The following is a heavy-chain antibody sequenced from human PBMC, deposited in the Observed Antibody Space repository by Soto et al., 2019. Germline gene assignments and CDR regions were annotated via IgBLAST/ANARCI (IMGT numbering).Heavy chain of an antibody. CDR1: GGSISSSSYY. D-gene: IGHD2-21*01. CDR2: IYYSGST. V-gene: IGHV4-39*01. Sequence: SETLSLTCTVSGGSISSSSYYWGWIRQPPGKGLEWIGSIYYSGSTYYNPSLKSRVTISVDTSKNQFSLKLSSVTAADTAVYYCASTPPMKRWGSFDPWGQGTLVTVS. J-gene: IGHJ5*02. CDR3: ASTPPMKRWGSFDP.